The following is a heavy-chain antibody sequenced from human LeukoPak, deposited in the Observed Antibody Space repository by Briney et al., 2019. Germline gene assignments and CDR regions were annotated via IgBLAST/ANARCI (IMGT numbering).Heavy chain of an antibody. V-gene: IGHV1-3*01. CDR2: INAGNGNT. Sequence: ASVKVSCKASGYTFTSYAMHWVRQAPGQRLEWMGWINAGNGNTKYSQKFQGRVTNTRDTSASTAYMELSSLRSEDTAVYYCARDSSGSYSLDYWGQGTLVTVSS. D-gene: IGHD3-10*01. CDR3: ARDSSGSYSLDY. CDR1: GYTFTSYA. J-gene: IGHJ4*02.